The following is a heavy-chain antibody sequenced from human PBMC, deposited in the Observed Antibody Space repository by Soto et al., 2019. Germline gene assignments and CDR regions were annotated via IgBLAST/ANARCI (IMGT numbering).Heavy chain of an antibody. CDR1: GFTFSSYD. J-gene: IGHJ4*02. Sequence: PGGSLRLSCAASGFTFSSYDMHWVRQATGKGLEWVSAIGTAGDTYYPGSVKGRFTISRENAKNSLYLQMNSLRAGDTAVYYCARGYSSGWYYYFDYWGQGTLVTVSS. V-gene: IGHV3-13*01. D-gene: IGHD6-19*01. CDR3: ARGYSSGWYYYFDY. CDR2: IGTAGDT.